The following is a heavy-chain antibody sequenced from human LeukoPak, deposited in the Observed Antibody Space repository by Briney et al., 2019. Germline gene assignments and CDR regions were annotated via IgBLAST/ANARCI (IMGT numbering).Heavy chain of an antibody. CDR3: ARAYYDFWSGYYSARGYYYGMDV. Sequence: SQTLSLTCAISGDSVSSNSAAWNWIRQSPSRGLEWLGRTYYRSKWYNDYAVSVKSRITINPDTSKNQFSLQLNSVTPEDTAVYYCARAYYDFWSGYYSARGYYYGMDVWGQGTTVTVSS. CDR2: TYYRSKWYN. D-gene: IGHD3-3*01. CDR1: GDSVSSNSAA. V-gene: IGHV6-1*01. J-gene: IGHJ6*02.